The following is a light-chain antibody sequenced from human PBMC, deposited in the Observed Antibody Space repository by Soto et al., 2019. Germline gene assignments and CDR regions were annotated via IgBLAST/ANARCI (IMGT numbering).Light chain of an antibody. CDR2: SAS. CDR1: QSVSSK. J-gene: IGKJ1*01. CDR3: QQYGSSPPWT. Sequence: EIVMTQSPATLSLSPGQRATLSCRASQSVSSKLAWYQQRPGQAPRLLIYSASTRATGIPARFSGSGSGTDFTLTISRLEPEDFAVYSCQQYGSSPPWTFGQGTKVDIK. V-gene: IGKV3-20*01.